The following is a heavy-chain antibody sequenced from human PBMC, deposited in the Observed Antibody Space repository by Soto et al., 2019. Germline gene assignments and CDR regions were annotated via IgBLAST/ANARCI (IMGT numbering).Heavy chain of an antibody. D-gene: IGHD5-18*01. V-gene: IGHV3-30-3*01. CDR3: ARDQGRGYSYGYFDY. CDR2: ISYDGSNK. J-gene: IGHJ4*02. Sequence: QVQLVESGGGVVQPGRSLRLSCAASGFTFSSYAMHWVRQAQGKGLEWVAVISYDGSNKYYADSVKGRFTISRDNSKNTLYLQMNSLRAEDTAVYYCARDQGRGYSYGYFDYWGQGTLVTVSS. CDR1: GFTFSSYA.